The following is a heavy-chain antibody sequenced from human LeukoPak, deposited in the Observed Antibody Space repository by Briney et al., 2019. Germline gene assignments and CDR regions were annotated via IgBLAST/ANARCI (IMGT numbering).Heavy chain of an antibody. CDR1: GFTFSSYA. CDR3: AKDRDDILTGYVDGY. V-gene: IGHV3-23*01. D-gene: IGHD3-9*01. Sequence: PGGSLRLSCAASGFTFSSYAMNWVRQAPGKGLEWVSAISGSGGSTYYADSVKGRFTISRDNSKNTLYLQMNSLRAEDTAVYCCAKDRDDILTGYVDGYWGQGTLVTVSS. CDR2: ISGSGGST. J-gene: IGHJ4*02.